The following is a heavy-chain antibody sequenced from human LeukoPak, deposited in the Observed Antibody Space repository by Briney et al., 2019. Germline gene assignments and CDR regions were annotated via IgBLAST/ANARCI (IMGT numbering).Heavy chain of an antibody. CDR2: IFYSGST. CDR3: ARDSSSGYNPLTQQSLPIDY. J-gene: IGHJ4*02. CDR1: SGSISTSNYY. D-gene: IGHD3-22*01. V-gene: IGHV4-39*07. Sequence: SETLSLTCTVSSGSISTSNYYWGWVRQPPGKALEWIGNIFYSGSTYYSPSLKSRVTISLDTSRNQFSLKLNSVTAADTAVYYCARDSSSGYNPLTQQSLPIDYWGQGTLVTVS.